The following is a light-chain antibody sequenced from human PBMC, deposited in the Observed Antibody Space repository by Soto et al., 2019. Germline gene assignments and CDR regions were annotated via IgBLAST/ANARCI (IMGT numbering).Light chain of an antibody. J-gene: IGKJ1*01. CDR1: QSISSSY. Sequence: EIVLTQSPGTLSLSPGERATLFCRASQSISSSYLAWYQQKPGQAPRLLIYGASTRASGTPDRFSGSGSGTAVTGTAFTLTISGLEPEDSAVYYCQQYENTPWMFGQGTKVEI. CDR3: QQYENTPWM. CDR2: GAS. V-gene: IGKV3-20*01.